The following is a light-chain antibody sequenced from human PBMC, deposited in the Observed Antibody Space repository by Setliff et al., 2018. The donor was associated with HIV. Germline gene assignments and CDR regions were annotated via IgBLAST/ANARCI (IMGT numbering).Light chain of an antibody. Sequence: QSALTQPRSVSGSPGRSVTISCTGTSSDVGGYNYVSWYQQYPGKAPKLMIYDVSKGPSGVPDRFSGSKSGNTASLTISGLQGEDEADYYCCSYTSSTPLYVFGTGTKVTVL. CDR3: CSYTSSTPLYV. CDR1: SSDVGGYNY. CDR2: DVS. V-gene: IGLV2-11*01. J-gene: IGLJ1*01.